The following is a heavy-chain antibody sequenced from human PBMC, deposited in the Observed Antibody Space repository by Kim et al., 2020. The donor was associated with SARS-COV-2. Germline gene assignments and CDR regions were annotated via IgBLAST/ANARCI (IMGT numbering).Heavy chain of an antibody. V-gene: IGHV4-59*01. Sequence: SETLSLTCTVSGGSINNYYWSWIRQPPGQGLEWIGYIYYSGSTNYNPSLKSRVTISVDTSKNQFSLSLSSVTAADTAVYYCARWGSGSYPLPDDWGQGTLVTASS. CDR2: IYYSGST. J-gene: IGHJ4*02. CDR1: GGSINNYY. CDR3: ARWGSGSYPLPDD. D-gene: IGHD3-10*01.